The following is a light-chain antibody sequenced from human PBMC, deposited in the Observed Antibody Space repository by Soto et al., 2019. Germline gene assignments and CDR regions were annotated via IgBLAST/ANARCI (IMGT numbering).Light chain of an antibody. J-gene: IGLJ7*01. CDR3: AAWDDSLSGYV. CDR1: SSNIGAGYG. Sequence: SVLTQPPSVSGAPGQRVTISCTGSSSNIGAGYGVHWYQQLPGTAPELLIYGNNNRPSGVPDRFSGSKSGTSASLAITGLRSEDEADYYCAAWDDSLSGYVFGTGTQLTVL. V-gene: IGLV1-40*01. CDR2: GNN.